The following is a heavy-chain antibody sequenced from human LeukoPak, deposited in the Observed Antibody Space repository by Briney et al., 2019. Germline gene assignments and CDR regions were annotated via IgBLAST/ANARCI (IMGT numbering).Heavy chain of an antibody. J-gene: IGHJ4*02. CDR2: ISYDGSNK. Sequence: GGSLRLSCAASGFTFSSYAMHWVRQAPGKGLEWVAVISYDGSNKYYADSVKGRFTISRDNSKNTLYLQMNSLRAEDTAVYYCAKLGSSFPLFDYWGQGTLVTVSS. CDR1: GFTFSSYA. CDR3: AKLGSSFPLFDY. D-gene: IGHD6-13*01. V-gene: IGHV3-30*04.